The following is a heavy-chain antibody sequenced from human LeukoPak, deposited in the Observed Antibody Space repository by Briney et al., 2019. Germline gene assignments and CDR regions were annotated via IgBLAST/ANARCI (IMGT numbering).Heavy chain of an antibody. D-gene: IGHD4-17*01. CDR3: IVFGDSNH. V-gene: IGHV3-23*01. CDR2: IYENGGTT. Sequence: GGSLRLSSVGSGFTFRSHAMSWVRQAPEKGLEFVSGIYENGGTTYYADSVKGRFSISRDTSKNTLYLQINSLRVEDTAVYHCIVFGDSNHWGQGTLVTVSS. J-gene: IGHJ5*02. CDR1: GFTFRSHA.